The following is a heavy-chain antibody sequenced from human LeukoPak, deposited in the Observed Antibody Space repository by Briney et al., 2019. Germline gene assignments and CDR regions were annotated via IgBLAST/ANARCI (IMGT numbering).Heavy chain of an antibody. CDR2: ISISGDTT. V-gene: IGHV3-23*01. D-gene: IGHD4-17*01. J-gene: IGHJ4*02. CDR3: ANEIRPNDY. CDR1: GFTFSSHA. Sequence: GGSLRLSCGASGFTFSSHAMTWVRQAPGKGLEWVSAISISGDTTYYADAVKGRFTISRDNSKNTVYLQMNSLRAEDTAVYYCANEIRPNDYWGQGTLVTVSS.